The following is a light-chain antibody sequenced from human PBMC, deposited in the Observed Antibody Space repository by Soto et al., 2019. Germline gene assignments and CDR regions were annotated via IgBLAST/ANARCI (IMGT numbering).Light chain of an antibody. V-gene: IGKV3-15*01. CDR2: GAS. J-gene: IGKJ1*01. CDR1: QTVIRN. Sequence: EIVMTQTPATLSVSPGERATLSWRASQTVIRNLAWYQQKPGQTPRLLIFGASTRATGIPARFSGSGSGTEFTLTISSLQPEDFAVYYCQQYAVWPPQTFGQGTKVDI. CDR3: QQYAVWPPQT.